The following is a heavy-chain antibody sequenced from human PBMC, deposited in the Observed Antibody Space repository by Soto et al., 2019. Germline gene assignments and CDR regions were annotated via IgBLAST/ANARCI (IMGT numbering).Heavy chain of an antibody. Sequence: QVQLVQSGAEVKKPGSSVKVSCKASGGTFSSYAISWVRQAPGQGLEWMGGIIPIFGTANYAQKFQGRVTISADESTSTAYMELSSLTSDDKAVYYCASRGVSSSSYHYGMDVWGQGTTITVSS. D-gene: IGHD3-10*01. CDR1: GGTFSSYA. J-gene: IGHJ6*02. CDR3: ASRGVSSSSYHYGMDV. V-gene: IGHV1-69*12. CDR2: IIPIFGTA.